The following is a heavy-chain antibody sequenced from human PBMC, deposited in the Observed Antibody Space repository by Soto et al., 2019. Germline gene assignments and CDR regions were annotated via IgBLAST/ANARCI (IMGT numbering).Heavy chain of an antibody. CDR2: INAGNGNT. CDR3: ARDVAAADY. CDR1: GGTFSTTT. V-gene: IGHV1-3*01. J-gene: IGHJ4*02. D-gene: IGHD6-13*01. Sequence: GASVKASCKASGGTFSTTTFTWVRQAPGQRLEWMGWINAGNGNTKYSQKFQDRVTITTDTSASTAYMELSSLKSEDTAVYYCARDVAAADYWGQGTLVTGS.